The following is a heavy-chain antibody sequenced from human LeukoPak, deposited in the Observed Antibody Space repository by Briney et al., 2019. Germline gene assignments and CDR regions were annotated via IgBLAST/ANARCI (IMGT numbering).Heavy chain of an antibody. V-gene: IGHV3-74*03. CDR1: GFTFSTYA. CDR2: IYSDGSRT. J-gene: IGHJ6*02. CDR3: ARDNSYGMDV. Sequence: GGSLRLSCSASGFTFSTYAMHWVRQAPGKGLVWVSRIYSDGSRTSYADSVKGRFTTSRDNAKNTMYLQMNSLRAEDTAVYYCARDNSYGMDVWGQGTTVTVSS.